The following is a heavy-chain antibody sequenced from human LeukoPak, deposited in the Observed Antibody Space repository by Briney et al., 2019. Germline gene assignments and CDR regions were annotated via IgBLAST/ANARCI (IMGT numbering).Heavy chain of an antibody. CDR2: ISGSGGST. J-gene: IGHJ4*02. V-gene: IGHV3-23*01. CDR3: AKDSAVVVPAAIEYYFDY. D-gene: IGHD2-2*02. CDR1: GFTFSSYA. Sequence: PGGSLRLSCAASGFTFSSYAMSWVRQAPGKGLEWVSAISGSGGSTYYADSVKGRFTISRDNSKNTLYLQMNSLRAEDTAVYYCAKDSAVVVPAAIEYYFDYWGQGTLVTVSS.